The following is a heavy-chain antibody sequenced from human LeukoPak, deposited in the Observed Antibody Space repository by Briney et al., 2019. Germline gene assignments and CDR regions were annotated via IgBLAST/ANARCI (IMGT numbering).Heavy chain of an antibody. CDR2: ISSSSSYI. Sequence: GGFLRLSCAASGFTFSSYDMNWVRQAPGKGLEWVSSISSSSSYIYYADSVKGRFTISRDNAKNSLYLQMNSLRAEDTAVYYCASGWEGDTAMVPFDYWGQGTLVTVSS. D-gene: IGHD5-18*01. V-gene: IGHV3-21*01. CDR3: ASGWEGDTAMVPFDY. CDR1: GFTFSSYD. J-gene: IGHJ4*02.